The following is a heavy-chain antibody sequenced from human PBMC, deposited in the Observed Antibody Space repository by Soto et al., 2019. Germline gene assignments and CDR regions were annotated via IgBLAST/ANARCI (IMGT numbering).Heavy chain of an antibody. V-gene: IGHV1-18*01. CDR3: ARVQYYYGSGSYDY. D-gene: IGHD3-10*01. CDR1: GYTFTSYG. Sequence: ASVKVSCKASGYTFTSYGISWVRQAPGQGLEWMGWISAYNGNTNYAQKLQGRVTMTTDTSTSTACMELRSLRSDDTAVYYCARVQYYYGSGSYDYWGQGTLVTVSS. CDR2: ISAYNGNT. J-gene: IGHJ4*02.